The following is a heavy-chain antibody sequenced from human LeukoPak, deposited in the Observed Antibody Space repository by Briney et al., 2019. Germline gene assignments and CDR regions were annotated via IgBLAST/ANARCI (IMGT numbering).Heavy chain of an antibody. J-gene: IGHJ5*02. D-gene: IGHD5-18*01. CDR3: ARGDTAPGFDL. CDR2: TWYDGNKN. Sequence: GRSLRLSCAASGFNFRNHGIHWVRQAPGKGLEWVAVTWYDGNKNYYADSVKGRFIISRDNSKNTASLQMNSLRAEDTAVYYCARGDTAPGFDLWGQGTLVAASS. V-gene: IGHV3-33*01. CDR1: GFNFRNHG.